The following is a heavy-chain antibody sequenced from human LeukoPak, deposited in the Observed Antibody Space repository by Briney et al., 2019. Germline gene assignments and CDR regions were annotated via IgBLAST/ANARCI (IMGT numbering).Heavy chain of an antibody. D-gene: IGHD5-12*01. J-gene: IGHJ6*02. CDR3: AKDPDKGVATIYYYYYGMDV. V-gene: IGHV3-23*01. CDR1: GFTFISDA. CDR2: IIVSVVST. Sequence: GGSLRLSCAASGFTFISDAMSWGRQAPGKGRGWVSFIIVSVVSTYYADSVRGRFTISRDNSKTTLYLKMNSLRAEDTTVYYCAKDPDKGVATIYYYYYGMDVWGQGTTVTVSS.